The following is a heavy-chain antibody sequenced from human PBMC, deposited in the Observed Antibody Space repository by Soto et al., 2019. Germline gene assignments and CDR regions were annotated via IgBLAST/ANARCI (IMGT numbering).Heavy chain of an antibody. V-gene: IGHV3-23*01. CDR2: LIGSGGST. D-gene: IGHD5-18*01. J-gene: IGHJ4*02. CDR3: VRGDGDYNDGNGYLARH. Sequence: PGGSLRLSCAASGFTFSHYAMNWVRQAPGKGLEWVSSLIGSGGSTNYAESVKGRFTISRDNSKNTLYLQMNSLRAEDTAVYYCVRGDGDYNDGNGYLARHWGQGTLVTVSS. CDR1: GFTFSHYA.